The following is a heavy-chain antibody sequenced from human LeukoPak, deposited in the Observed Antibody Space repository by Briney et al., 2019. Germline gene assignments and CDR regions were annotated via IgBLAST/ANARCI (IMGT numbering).Heavy chain of an antibody. CDR3: ARHRDDYDSSGYYFAY. V-gene: IGHV5-51*01. Sequence: PGESLQISCQGTGSIFTSYWIGWVRLVPGKGLEWMGIIYPGDSDTRYSPYFQGQVTISADKSISTAYLQWSSLKASDTAMYYCARHRDDYDSSGYYFAYWGQGTLVTVSS. CDR2: IYPGDSDT. D-gene: IGHD3-22*01. J-gene: IGHJ4*02. CDR1: GSIFTSYW.